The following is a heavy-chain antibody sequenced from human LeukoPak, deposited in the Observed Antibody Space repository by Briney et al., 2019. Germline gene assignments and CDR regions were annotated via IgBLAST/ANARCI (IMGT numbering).Heavy chain of an antibody. Sequence: SETLSLTCAVYGGSFSGYYWSWIRQPPGKGLEWIASNLYSVTSYYNPSFMSRITISVDTSNNQLSLRLTSVTAADTAVYYCARLRDAGWLLEYWGQGTLVTVSS. CDR1: GGSFSGYY. V-gene: IGHV4-34*12. CDR3: ARLRDAGWLLEY. D-gene: IGHD5-12*01. CDR2: NLYSVTS. J-gene: IGHJ4*02.